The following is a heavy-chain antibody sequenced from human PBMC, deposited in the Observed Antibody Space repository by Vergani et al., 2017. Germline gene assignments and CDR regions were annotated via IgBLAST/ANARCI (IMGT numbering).Heavy chain of an antibody. CDR3: ARRSGGYYSGGKVHPLRTAFDV. J-gene: IGHJ3*01. Sequence: QVQLQASGPGRVKPSQTLSLTCTMSGGSISAGYYFWSWIRQPAGKGLEWLGHISASGNASHSPSLKTRVSMSVDTPKNQFSLTVTPVNSADTAIYFCARRSGGYYSGGKVHPLRTAFDVWGHGKVVTVSS. D-gene: IGHD2-15*01. CDR1: GGSISAGYYF. CDR2: ISASGNA. V-gene: IGHV4-61*02.